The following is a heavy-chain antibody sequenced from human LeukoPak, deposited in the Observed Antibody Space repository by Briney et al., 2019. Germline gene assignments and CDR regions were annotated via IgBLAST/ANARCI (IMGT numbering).Heavy chain of an antibody. Sequence: PSETLSLTCTVSGGSISSSSYQWSWIRQPPGKGLEWIGSIYYSGSTYYNPSLKSRVTVSVDTSKNQFSLKLSSVTAADTAVYYCARISIVVVPAYFDYWGQGTLVTVSS. CDR2: IYYSGST. V-gene: IGHV4-39*01. CDR1: GGSISSSSYQ. CDR3: ARISIVVVPAYFDY. J-gene: IGHJ4*02. D-gene: IGHD2-2*01.